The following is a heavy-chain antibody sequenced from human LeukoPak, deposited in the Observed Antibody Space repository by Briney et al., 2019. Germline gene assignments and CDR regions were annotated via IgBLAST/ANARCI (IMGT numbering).Heavy chain of an antibody. D-gene: IGHD1-26*01. CDR1: GYTSTIYD. CDR3: ARELSGSYHYYYYGMDV. CDR2: MNPNSGNT. J-gene: IGHJ6*02. V-gene: IGHV1-8*01. Sequence: ASVKVSCKASGYTSTIYDINWVRQATGQGLEWMGWMNPNSGNTGYAQKFQGRVTMTRNTSISTAYMELSSLRSEDTAVYYCARELSGSYHYYYYGMDVWGQGTTVTVSS.